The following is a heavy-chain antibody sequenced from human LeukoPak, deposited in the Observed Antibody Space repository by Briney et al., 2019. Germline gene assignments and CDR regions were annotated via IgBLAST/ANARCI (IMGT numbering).Heavy chain of an antibody. CDR1: GGTFSSYA. CDR3: ARPTLYGTDY. CDR2: IIPILGIA. D-gene: IGHD2-8*01. J-gene: IGHJ4*02. V-gene: IGHV1-69*04. Sequence: ASVKVSCKASGGTFSSYAISWVRQAPGQGLEWMGRIIPILGIANYAQKFQGRVTITADKSTSTAYMELSSLRPEDTAVYYCARPTLYGTDYWGQGTLVTVSS.